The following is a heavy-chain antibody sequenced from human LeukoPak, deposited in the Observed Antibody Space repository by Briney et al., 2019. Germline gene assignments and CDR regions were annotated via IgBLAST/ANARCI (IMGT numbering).Heavy chain of an antibody. J-gene: IGHJ4*02. Sequence: SLKISCKGSGYSFITYRIGWVRQAPGKGLEWVAVISYDGSNKYYADSVKGRFTISRDNSKNTLYLQMNSLRAEDTAVYYCAKGVEYYDSSGYYPTVDYWGQGTLVTVSS. V-gene: IGHV3-30*18. CDR2: ISYDGSNK. CDR1: GYSFITYR. D-gene: IGHD3-22*01. CDR3: AKGVEYYDSSGYYPTVDY.